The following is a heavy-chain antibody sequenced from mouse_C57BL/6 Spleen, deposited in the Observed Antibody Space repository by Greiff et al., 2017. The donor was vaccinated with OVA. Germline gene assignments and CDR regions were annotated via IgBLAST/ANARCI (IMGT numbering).Heavy chain of an antibody. CDR2: INPNNGGT. Sequence: VQLQQSGPELVKPGASVKISCKASGYTFTDFYMNWVTQSHGESLEWIGDINPNNGGTSYNQKFKGKATLTVDKSSSTAYMELRSLTSEYSAVYYCTRNSNSYYYAMDYWGQGTSVTVSS. CDR3: TRNSNSYYYAMDY. CDR1: GYTFTDFY. D-gene: IGHD2-5*01. V-gene: IGHV1-26*01. J-gene: IGHJ4*01.